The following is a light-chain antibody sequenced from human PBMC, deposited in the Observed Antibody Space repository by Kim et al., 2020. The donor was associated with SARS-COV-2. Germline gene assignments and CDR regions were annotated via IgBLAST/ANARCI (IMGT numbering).Light chain of an antibody. CDR1: QRISSY. CDR3: LQRAYWPLT. CDR2: DAS. V-gene: IGKV3-11*01. Sequence: SLSPGERATVSCRASQRISSYLAWYQQKPGQAPRLLVYDASNMAAGIPSRFSGSGSGTDFTLTISSLEPEDFAVYYCLQRAYWPLTFGGGTKLEI. J-gene: IGKJ4*01.